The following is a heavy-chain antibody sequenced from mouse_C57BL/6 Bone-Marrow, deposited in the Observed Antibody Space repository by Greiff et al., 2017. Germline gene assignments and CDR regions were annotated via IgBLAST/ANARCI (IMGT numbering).Heavy chain of an antibody. V-gene: IGHV5-6*01. CDR3: ARGNYY. Sequence: EVNVVESGGDLVKPGGSLKLSCAASGFTFSSYGMSWVRQTPDKRLEWVATISSGGSYTYYPDSVKGRFTISRDNAKNTLYLQMSSLKSEDTAMYYCARGNYYGGQGTTLTVSS. J-gene: IGHJ2*01. CDR1: GFTFSSYG. CDR2: ISSGGSYT.